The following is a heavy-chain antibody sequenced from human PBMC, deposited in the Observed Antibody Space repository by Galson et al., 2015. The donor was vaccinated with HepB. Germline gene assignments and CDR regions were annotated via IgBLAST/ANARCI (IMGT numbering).Heavy chain of an antibody. J-gene: IGHJ2*01. V-gene: IGHV4-61*02. D-gene: IGHD3-3*02. CDR1: GGSISSGSYY. Sequence: QVQLQESGPGLVKPSETLSLTCTVPGGSISSGSYYWSWIRQPAGKGLEWIGRIYTSGSTNYNPSLKSRVTMSVDTSKNQFSLKLSSVTAADTAVYYCARDPHFWSGYYHWYFDLWGRGTLVTVSS. CDR3: ARDPHFWSGYYHWYFDL. CDR2: IYTSGST.